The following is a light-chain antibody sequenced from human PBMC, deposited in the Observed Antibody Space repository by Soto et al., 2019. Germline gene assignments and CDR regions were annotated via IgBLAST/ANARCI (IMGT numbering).Light chain of an antibody. V-gene: IGLV2-11*01. J-gene: IGLJ1*01. CDR1: SSDVGGSNY. Sequence: QSVLTQPRSLSCSPGQSVTISCTGTSSDVGGSNYVSCYQQHPGKAPKLIVHHVIHRHSRFPEHFSVSNSCDTDALTTSGIKDEDEADYYCCSFAGTDSYDFGVGTKVTVL. CDR3: CSFAGTDSYD. CDR2: HVI.